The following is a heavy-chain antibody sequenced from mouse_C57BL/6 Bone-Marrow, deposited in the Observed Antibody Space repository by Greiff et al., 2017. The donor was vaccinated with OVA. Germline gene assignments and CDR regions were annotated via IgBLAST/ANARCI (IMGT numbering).Heavy chain of an antibody. CDR2: IDPENGDT. V-gene: IGHV14-4*01. J-gene: IGHJ4*01. CDR1: GFNIKDDY. Sequence: VQLQQSGAELVRPGASVKLSCTASGFNIKDDYTHWVKQRPEQGLEWIGWIDPENGDTEYASKFQGKATITADTSSNTAYLQLSSLTSEDTAVYYCTTKQEAMDYWGQGTSVTVSS. CDR3: TTKQEAMDY.